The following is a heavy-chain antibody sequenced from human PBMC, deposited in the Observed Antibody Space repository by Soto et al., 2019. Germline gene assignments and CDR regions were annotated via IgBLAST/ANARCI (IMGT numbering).Heavy chain of an antibody. CDR2: ISGSGGNT. V-gene: IGHV3-23*01. D-gene: IGHD3-22*01. CDR3: AKGGFYHDSSGSYRFDY. Sequence: EVQLLESGGALVQPGGSLRLSCAASGFTFSSYAMSWVRQAPGKGLEWVSAISGSGGNTYYADSGKGRFTISRDNSKGTLYLQMISLRAEDTAVYYCAKGGFYHDSSGSYRFDYWGLGTLVTVSS. J-gene: IGHJ4*02. CDR1: GFTFSSYA.